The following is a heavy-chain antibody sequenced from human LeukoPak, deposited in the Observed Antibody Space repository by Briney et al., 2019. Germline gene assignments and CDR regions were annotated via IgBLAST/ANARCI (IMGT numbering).Heavy chain of an antibody. Sequence: GGSLRLSCAASGFTFSSYAMSWVRQAPGKGLEWVSLISDSGGSTYYADSVKGRFTISRDNSKSTLCLQMNSLRAEDTAVYYCAKQLGYCSDGSCYFPYWGQGTLVTVSS. J-gene: IGHJ4*02. D-gene: IGHD2-15*01. V-gene: IGHV3-23*01. CDR2: ISDSGGST. CDR1: GFTFSSYA. CDR3: AKQLGYCSDGSCYFPY.